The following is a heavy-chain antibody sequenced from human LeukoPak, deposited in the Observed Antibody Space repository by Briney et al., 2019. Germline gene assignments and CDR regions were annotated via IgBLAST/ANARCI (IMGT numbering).Heavy chain of an antibody. CDR2: IRYDASNK. J-gene: IGHJ4*02. Sequence: GGSLRLSCAASGFTFSGYDMHWVRQAPGKGLEWVAFIRYDASNKYYTDSVKGRFTISRDNSKNTLYLQMNSLRPEGTAVYYCAKASAIDYWGQGTLVTVSS. CDR3: AKASAIDY. CDR1: GFTFSGYD. V-gene: IGHV3-30*02.